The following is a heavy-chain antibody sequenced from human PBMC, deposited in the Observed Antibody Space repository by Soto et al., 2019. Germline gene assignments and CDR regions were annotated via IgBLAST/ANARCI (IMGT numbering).Heavy chain of an antibody. J-gene: IGHJ6*02. CDR3: ARAEWEDGWNVYYYYGMDV. CDR1: GGTFSSYA. D-gene: IGHD1-1*01. Sequence: SVKVSCKASGGTFSSYAISWVRQAPGQGLEWMGGIIPIFGTTNYAQKFQGRVTITADESTSTAYMELSSLRSEDTAVYYCARAEWEDGWNVYYYYGMDVWGQGTTVTVSS. V-gene: IGHV1-69*13. CDR2: IIPIFGTT.